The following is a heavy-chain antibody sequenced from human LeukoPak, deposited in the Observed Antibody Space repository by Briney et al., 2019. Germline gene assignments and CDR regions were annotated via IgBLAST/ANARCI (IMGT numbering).Heavy chain of an antibody. V-gene: IGHV4-38-2*01. CDR2: IYHSGST. CDR3: ARLKSSSWYFHD. CDR1: GYSISSGYY. Sequence: PSETLSLTCAVSGYSISSGYYWGWIWQPPGKGMVWIGSIYHSGSTYYNPSLKSRVTISVDTSKNQFSLKLSSVTAADTAVYYCARLKSSSWYFHDWGQGALVTVSS. J-gene: IGHJ1*01. D-gene: IGHD6-13*01.